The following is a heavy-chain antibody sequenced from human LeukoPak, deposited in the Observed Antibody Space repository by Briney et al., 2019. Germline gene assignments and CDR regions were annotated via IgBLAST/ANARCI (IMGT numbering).Heavy chain of an antibody. V-gene: IGHV4-59*01. CDR2: IYYTGTS. Sequence: SETLSLTCTVSGGSISSYYWNWIRQSPGKGLEWIGDIYYTGTSNYNPSLKSRVTISVDTSKNQFSLNLNSVTAADTAIYYCAGDTKGSSCYDYWGQGILVTVSS. D-gene: IGHD1-1*01. J-gene: IGHJ4*02. CDR3: AGDTKGSSCYDY. CDR1: GGSISSYY.